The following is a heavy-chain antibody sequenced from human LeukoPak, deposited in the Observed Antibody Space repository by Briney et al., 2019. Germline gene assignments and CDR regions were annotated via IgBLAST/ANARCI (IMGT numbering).Heavy chain of an antibody. CDR3: ARNNWGIDD. V-gene: IGHV3-74*01. Sequence: GESLRLSCAASGFTFSNHWMRWVRQVSGKGLVWVSRINTDGSDTSYADSVEGRFTISRDNARNTLYLQMNSLRPEDTAVYYCARNNWGIDDWGQGTLVTVSS. J-gene: IGHJ4*02. CDR2: INTDGSDT. CDR1: GFTFSNHW. D-gene: IGHD7-27*01.